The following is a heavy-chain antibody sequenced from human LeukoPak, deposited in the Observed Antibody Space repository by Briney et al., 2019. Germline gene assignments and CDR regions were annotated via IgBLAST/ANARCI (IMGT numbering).Heavy chain of an antibody. Sequence: SETLSLTCTVSGGSISSSSYYWGWIRQPPGKGLEWIGSIYYGGGTYYNPSLKSRVTISVDTSKNQFSLRLSSVTAADTAVYYCATTEPTLNDYWGQGTLVTVSS. J-gene: IGHJ4*02. CDR3: ATTEPTLNDY. CDR1: GGSISSSSYY. D-gene: IGHD1-26*01. V-gene: IGHV4-39*01. CDR2: IYYGGGT.